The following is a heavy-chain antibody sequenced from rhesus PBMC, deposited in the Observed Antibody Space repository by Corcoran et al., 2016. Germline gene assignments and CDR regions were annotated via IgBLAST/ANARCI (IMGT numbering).Heavy chain of an antibody. Sequence: QVQLVQSGAEVKKPGASVKLSCKASGYTFPSYYINWLRQAPGQVLEWKGCINTSNGNTSYAQKFQGRVTMTRDTSTSTAYMELSSLRSEDTAVYYCTRGLVWEPWGQGVLVTVSS. V-gene: IGHV1S9*01. J-gene: IGHJ4*01. CDR3: TRGLVWEP. D-gene: IGHD1-44*02. CDR1: GYTFPSYY. CDR2: INTSNGNT.